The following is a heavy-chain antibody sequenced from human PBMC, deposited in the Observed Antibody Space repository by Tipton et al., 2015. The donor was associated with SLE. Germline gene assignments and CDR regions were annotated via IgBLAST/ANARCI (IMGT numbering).Heavy chain of an antibody. D-gene: IGHD3-3*01. CDR1: GFTVSDHY. V-gene: IGHV3-72*01. CDR3: TMPKITMRDPKAFDI. CDR2: SRDKGHSYTI. J-gene: IGHJ3*02. Sequence: GSLRLSCTASGFTVSDHYMDWVRQAPGKGLEWVGRSRDKGHSYTIDYAASVKGSFTISREDSKNSVYLQMNSRKTEDTAVYYCTMPKITMRDPKAFDIWGQGTMVTVPS.